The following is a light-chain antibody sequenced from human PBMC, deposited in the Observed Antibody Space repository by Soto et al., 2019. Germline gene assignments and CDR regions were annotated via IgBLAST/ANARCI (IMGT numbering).Light chain of an antibody. CDR3: LQVNNCTLT. V-gene: IGKV1D-13*01. Sequence: PFTLSLSSLYTSVGNRIPITCRASQGISSALAWYQQKPGKAPKLLIYDASSLESGAPSRFSGSGSGTDFTLTICSLQPEDFATYYCLQVNNCTLTFGGGTKADIK. CDR1: QGISSA. J-gene: IGKJ4*01. CDR2: DAS.